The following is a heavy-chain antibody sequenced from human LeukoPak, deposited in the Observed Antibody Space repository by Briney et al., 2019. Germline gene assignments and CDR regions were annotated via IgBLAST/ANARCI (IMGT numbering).Heavy chain of an antibody. CDR3: GRVRYFDWSDWFDP. V-gene: IGHV4-38-2*01. CDR1: GYSISSGYY. D-gene: IGHD3-9*01. Sequence: PSETLSLTCAVSGYSISSGYYWGWIRQPPGKGLEWTGSIYHSGSTYYNPSLKSRVTISVYTSKTQFSLKLSSVTAADMDVYYCGRVRYFDWSDWFDPWGQGTLVTVSS. J-gene: IGHJ5*02. CDR2: IYHSGST.